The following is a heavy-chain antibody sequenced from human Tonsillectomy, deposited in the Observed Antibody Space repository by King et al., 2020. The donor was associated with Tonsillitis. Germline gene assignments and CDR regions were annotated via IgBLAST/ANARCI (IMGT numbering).Heavy chain of an antibody. J-gene: IGHJ4*02. CDR1: GGSISSGVYS. Sequence: LQLQESGSGLVKPSQTLSLTCAVSGGSISSGVYSWSWIRQPPGKGLEWIGYIYHIGTTYYNPSLKSRVTISVDRSQNQFSLKLSSVTAADTAVYYCARGVGDIVLTVYPKNTDSPPYYFDYWGQGTLVTVSS. D-gene: IGHD2-8*01. CDR3: ARGVGDIVLTVYPKNTDSPPYYFDY. CDR2: IYHIGTT. V-gene: IGHV4-30-2*01.